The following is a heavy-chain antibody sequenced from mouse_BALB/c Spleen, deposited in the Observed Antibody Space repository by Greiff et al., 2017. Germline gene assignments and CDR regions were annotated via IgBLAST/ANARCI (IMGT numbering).Heavy chain of an antibody. CDR1: GFTFSSFG. D-gene: IGHD1-1*01. Sequence: EVMLVESGGGLVQPGGSRKLSCAASGFTFSSFGMHWVRQAPEKGLEWVAYISSGSSTIYYADTVKGRFTISRDNAKNTLYLQMSSLKSEDTAMYYCARDYYGSSQRYYFDYWGQGTTLTVSS. CDR3: ARDYYGSSQRYYFDY. J-gene: IGHJ2*01. V-gene: IGHV5-17*03. CDR2: ISSGSSTI.